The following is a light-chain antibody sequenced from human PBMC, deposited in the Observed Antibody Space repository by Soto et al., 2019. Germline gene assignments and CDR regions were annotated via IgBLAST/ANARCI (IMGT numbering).Light chain of an antibody. CDR1: SSDVGGYNY. Sequence: QSVLTQPASVSGSPGQSITISCTGTSSDVGGYNYVSWYQQHPGKAPKLMISDVSNRPSGVSNRFSGSKSGNTASLTISGLQTEDEADYYCSSFTSSMTNVFGSGTRSPS. CDR3: SSFTSSMTNV. J-gene: IGLJ1*01. CDR2: DVS. V-gene: IGLV2-14*01.